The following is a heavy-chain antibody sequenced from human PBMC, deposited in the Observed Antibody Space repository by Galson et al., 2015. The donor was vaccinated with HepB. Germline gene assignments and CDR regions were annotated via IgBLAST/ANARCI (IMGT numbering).Heavy chain of an antibody. J-gene: IGHJ4*02. CDR1: GFTVSSTY. CDR3: AVSCSGYDSGHC. D-gene: IGHD5-12*01. CDR2: INSGDDT. Sequence: SLRLSCAASGFTVSSTYMSWVRQAPGKGLEWVSVINSGDDTYYADSVKGRFTISRHNSKNTLYLQMNSLRDEDTAVYYCAVSCSGYDSGHCWGQGTLVTVSS. V-gene: IGHV3-53*01.